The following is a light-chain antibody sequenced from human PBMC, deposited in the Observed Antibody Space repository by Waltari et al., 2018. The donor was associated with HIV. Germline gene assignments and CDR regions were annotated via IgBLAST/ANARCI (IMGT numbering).Light chain of an antibody. J-gene: IGKJ2*01. CDR3: QQSYRIPYS. V-gene: IGKV1-39*01. CDR2: AAS. CDR1: QNFFSY. Sequence: DIQITTSPSSLSASVGDRNTISCLASQNFFSYLNWYQQRPGKAPKLLMYAASNLQGGVPSRFSGSGSETGFNLTVSSLQAEDFATYYCQQSYRIPYSFGQGTKLEI.